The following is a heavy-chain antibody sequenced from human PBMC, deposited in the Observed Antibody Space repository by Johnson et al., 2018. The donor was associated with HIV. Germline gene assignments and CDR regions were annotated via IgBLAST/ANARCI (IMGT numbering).Heavy chain of an antibody. Sequence: VQLVESGGGLVQPGGSLRLSCAASGFTFSSYWMHWVRQAPGKGLVWVSGISWNSGSIGYADSVKGRFTISRDNSKNTLYLQMNSLRAEDTAVYYCAREGRRDAFDIWGQGTMVTVSS. J-gene: IGHJ3*02. CDR1: GFTFSSYW. V-gene: IGHV3-74*02. CDR3: AREGRRDAFDI. CDR2: ISWNSGSI.